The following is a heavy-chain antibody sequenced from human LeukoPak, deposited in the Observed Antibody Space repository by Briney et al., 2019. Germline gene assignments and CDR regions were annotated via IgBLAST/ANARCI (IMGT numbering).Heavy chain of an antibody. CDR3: ARMSSYCDY. D-gene: IGHD2-2*01. V-gene: IGHV3-7*01. CDR2: IKPDGSEK. Sequence: GGSLRLSCVASGFTFSSHHMNWVRQTPGQGLESVATIKPDGSEKYYMDFVKGRFTISRDNAKSSLYLQMNSLRAEDTGVYFCARMSSYCDYWGQGTLVTVSS. CDR1: GFTFSSHH. J-gene: IGHJ4*02.